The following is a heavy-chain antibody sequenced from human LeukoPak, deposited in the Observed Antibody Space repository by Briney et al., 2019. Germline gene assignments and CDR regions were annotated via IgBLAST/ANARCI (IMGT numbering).Heavy chain of an antibody. D-gene: IGHD3-10*01. CDR2: IYHSGST. CDR1: GGSISSSNW. J-gene: IGHJ4*02. V-gene: IGHV4-4*02. Sequence: PSETLSLTCAVSGGSISSSNWWSWVRQPPGKGLEWIGEIYHSGSTNYNPSLKSRVTISVDKSKNQFSLKLSSVTATDTAVYYCARARGVGYYFDYWGQGTLVTVSS. CDR3: ARARGVGYYFDY.